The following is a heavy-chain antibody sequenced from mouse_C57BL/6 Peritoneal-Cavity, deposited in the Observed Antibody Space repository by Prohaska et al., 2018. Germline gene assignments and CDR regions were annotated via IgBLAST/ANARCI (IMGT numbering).Heavy chain of an antibody. CDR3: ARSDITTVVADY. Sequence: MSCKASGYTFTSYTMHRVKQRPGQGLEWIGYINPSSGYTKYNQKFKDKATLTADKSSSTAYMQLSSLTSEDSAVYYCARSDITTVVADYWGHGTTLTVSS. CDR2: INPSSGYT. V-gene: IGHV1-4*01. CDR1: GYTFTSYT. J-gene: IGHJ2*01. D-gene: IGHD1-1*01.